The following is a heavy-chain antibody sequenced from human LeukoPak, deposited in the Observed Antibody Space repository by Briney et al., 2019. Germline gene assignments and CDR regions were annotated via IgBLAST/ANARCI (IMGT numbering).Heavy chain of an antibody. J-gene: IGHJ6*03. V-gene: IGHV3-11*04. CDR1: GFTFSDYY. CDR2: ISSSGSTI. Sequence: GGSLRLSCAASGFTFSDYYMSWIRQAPGKGLEWVSYISSSGSTIYYADSVKGRFTISRDNAKNSLYLQMNSLRAEDTAVYYCARDHYYGSGSYTISDLYYYYYMDVWGKGTTVTVSS. D-gene: IGHD3-10*01. CDR3: ARDHYYGSGSYTISDLYYYYYMDV.